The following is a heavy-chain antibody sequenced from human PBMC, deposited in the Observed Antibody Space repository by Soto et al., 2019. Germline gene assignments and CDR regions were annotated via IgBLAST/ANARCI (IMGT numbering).Heavy chain of an antibody. CDR2: TSAYNGNT. V-gene: IGHV1-18*01. D-gene: IGHD6-19*01. Sequence: QVQLVQSGADVKKPGASVKVSCKASGYTFPSYGISWVRQAPGQGLAWMGWTSAYNGNTNYSQTFQGRVTMNTDTTTSTANMEMRIPRSVDTAVYSCASRQWLVGGYYVGLDVWGQGTTVTVSS. CDR3: ASRQWLVGGYYVGLDV. J-gene: IGHJ6*02. CDR1: GYTFPSYG.